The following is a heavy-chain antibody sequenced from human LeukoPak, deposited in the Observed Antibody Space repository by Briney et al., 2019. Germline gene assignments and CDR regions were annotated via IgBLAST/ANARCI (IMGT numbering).Heavy chain of an antibody. V-gene: IGHV4-59*01. J-gene: IGHJ4*02. CDR3: AGGFYYDSSGYYYYFDY. Sequence: PSETLSLTCTVSGGSISSYYWSWIRQPPGKGLEWIGYIYYSGSTNYNPSLKSRVTISVDTSKNQFSLKLSSVTAADTAVYYCAGGFYYDSSGYYYYFDYWGQGTLVTVSS. CDR2: IYYSGST. D-gene: IGHD3-22*01. CDR1: GGSISSYY.